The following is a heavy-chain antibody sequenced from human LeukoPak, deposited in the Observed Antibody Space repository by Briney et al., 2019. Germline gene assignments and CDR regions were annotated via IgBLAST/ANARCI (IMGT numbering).Heavy chain of an antibody. CDR1: GFTFSSYW. J-gene: IGHJ4*02. V-gene: IGHV3-7*01. Sequence: GGSLRLSCAASGFTFSSYWMSWVRQAPGKGLEWVANIKQDGSEKYYVDSAKGRFTISRDNAKNSLYLQMNSLRAEDTAVYYCARDPRNDFWSGYYTGTGDYWGQGTLVTVSS. CDR3: ARDPRNDFWSGYYTGTGDY. D-gene: IGHD3-3*01. CDR2: IKQDGSEK.